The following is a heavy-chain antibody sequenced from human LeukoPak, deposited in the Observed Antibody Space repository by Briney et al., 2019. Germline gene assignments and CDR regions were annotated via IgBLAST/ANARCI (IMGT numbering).Heavy chain of an antibody. D-gene: IGHD2-21*02. CDR1: GYLFTSYW. Sequence: PGASLQISCQGSGYLFTSYWISLVRPVPGKGLEWMGRIEPSDSYTNYSPSFQGHVTISADKSISTAYLQWSSLKASDTAMYYCARSPGVVVTATPDPGWFDPWGQGTLVTVSS. J-gene: IGHJ5*02. CDR3: ARSPGVVVTATPDPGWFDP. V-gene: IGHV5-10-1*01. CDR2: IEPSDSYT.